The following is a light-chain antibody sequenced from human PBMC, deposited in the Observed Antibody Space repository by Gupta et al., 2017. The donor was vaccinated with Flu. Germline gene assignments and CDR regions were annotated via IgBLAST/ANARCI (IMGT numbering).Light chain of an antibody. V-gene: IGLV3-21*02. CDR1: TIGTKS. CDR3: QVWHISSDHLRV. CDR2: DNT. Sequence: SYVLTQPPSVSVAPGQTAKITCGGDTIGTKSVHWYQQMPGQAPLLVIYDNTDRPSGIPDRFSGSNSGNTATLTVSKVEAGDEAEYYCQVWHISSDHLRVFGGGTKLTVL. J-gene: IGLJ3*02.